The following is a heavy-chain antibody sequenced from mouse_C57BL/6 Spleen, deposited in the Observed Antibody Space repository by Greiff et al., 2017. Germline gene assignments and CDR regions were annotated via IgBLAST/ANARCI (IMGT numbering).Heavy chain of an antibody. V-gene: IGHV1-52*01. J-gene: IGHJ3*01. CDR2: IDPSDSET. D-gene: IGHD2-4*01. Sequence: QVQLQQPGAELVRPGSSVKLSCKASGYTFTSYWMHWVKQRPIQGLEWIGNIDPSDSETHYNQKFKEKATLTVDKSSSTAYMQLSSLTSEDSAVYYCARGIYYDYDAFAYWGQGTLVTVSA. CDR3: ARGIYYDYDAFAY. CDR1: GYTFTSYW.